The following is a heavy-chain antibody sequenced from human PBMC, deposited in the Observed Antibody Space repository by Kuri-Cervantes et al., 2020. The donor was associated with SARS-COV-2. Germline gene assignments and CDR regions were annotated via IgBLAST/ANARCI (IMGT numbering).Heavy chain of an antibody. J-gene: IGHJ5*02. CDR1: GYSFTSYW. CDR2: IYPGDSDT. D-gene: IGHD3-10*01. V-gene: IGHV5-51*01. Sequence: GGSLRLSCKGSGYSFTSYWIGWVRQMPGKGLEWMGIIYPGDSDTRYSPSFQGQVTISADKSISTAYLQWSSLKASDTAMYYCARVGPYPYYYGSGPRGNWFDPWGQGTLVTVSS. CDR3: ARVGPYPYYYGSGPRGNWFDP.